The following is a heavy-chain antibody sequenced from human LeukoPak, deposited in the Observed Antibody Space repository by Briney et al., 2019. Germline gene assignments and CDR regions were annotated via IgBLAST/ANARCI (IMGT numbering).Heavy chain of an antibody. CDR2: FDPEHGEM. CDR1: GDTLTELS. Sequence: ASVKVSCKVSGDTLTELSTHWVRQAPGKGLEWMGGFDPEHGEMIYAQKLQGRVTMTENRSTDTAYMELSSLRSEDTAVYYCATGGPWDLLKYWGQGTLVTVSS. J-gene: IGHJ4*02. V-gene: IGHV1-24*01. D-gene: IGHD3-9*01. CDR3: ATGGPWDLLKY.